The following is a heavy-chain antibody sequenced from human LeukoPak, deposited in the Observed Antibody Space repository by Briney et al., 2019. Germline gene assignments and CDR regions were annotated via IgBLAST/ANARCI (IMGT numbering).Heavy chain of an antibody. V-gene: IGHV4-4*07. D-gene: IGHD6-19*01. CDR1: GGSISSYY. J-gene: IGHJ4*02. CDR3: ARDGGSGWYDY. Sequence: SETLSLTCTVSGGSISSYYCNWIRQPAGKGLEWIGRISSSGSTNYNPSLKSRVAMSVDTSKNQFSLKLNSVTAADTAVYYCARDGGSGWYDYWGQGTLVTVSS. CDR2: ISSSGST.